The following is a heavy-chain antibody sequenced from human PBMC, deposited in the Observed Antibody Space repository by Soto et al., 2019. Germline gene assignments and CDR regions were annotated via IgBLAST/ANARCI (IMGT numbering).Heavy chain of an antibody. D-gene: IGHD6-13*01. J-gene: IGHJ3*02. CDR2: ISSSSSYI. Sequence: GGSLRLSCAASGFTFSSYSMNWVRQAPGKGLEWVSSISSSSSYIYYADSVKGRFTISRDNAKNSLCLQMNSLRAEDTAVNYCARDLGGYSSSWYAFDIWGQGTMVTVSS. CDR3: ARDLGGYSSSWYAFDI. CDR1: GFTFSSYS. V-gene: IGHV3-21*01.